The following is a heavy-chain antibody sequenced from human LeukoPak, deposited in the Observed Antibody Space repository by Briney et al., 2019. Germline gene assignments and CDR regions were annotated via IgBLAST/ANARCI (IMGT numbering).Heavy chain of an antibody. CDR1: GGSISSGSYY. CDR2: IYYSGST. V-gene: IGHV4-61*10. D-gene: IGHD2-15*01. Sequence: SETLSLTCTVSGGSISSGSYYWSWIRQPAGKGLEWIGRIYYSGSTNYNPSLKSRVTISVDTSKNQFSLKLSSVTAADTAVYYCARGICSGGSCRRPFDIWGQGTMVTVSS. J-gene: IGHJ3*02. CDR3: ARGICSGGSCRRPFDI.